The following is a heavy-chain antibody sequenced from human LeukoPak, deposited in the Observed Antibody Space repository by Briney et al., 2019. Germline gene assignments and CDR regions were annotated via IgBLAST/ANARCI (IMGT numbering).Heavy chain of an antibody. CDR2: VYYSGDT. V-gene: IGHV4-31*01. CDR3: ARDGRGYPGRHAFDV. D-gene: IGHD3-22*01. J-gene: IGHJ3*01. CDR1: GGSISSGGYY. Sequence: SETLSLTCTVSGGSISSGGYYWTWIRQHPGKGLEWVGNVYYSGDTQYNPSLKSQVIMSMDTSKKQFSLHLNSVTAADTAVYYCARDGRGYPGRHAFDVWGQGILVIVSS.